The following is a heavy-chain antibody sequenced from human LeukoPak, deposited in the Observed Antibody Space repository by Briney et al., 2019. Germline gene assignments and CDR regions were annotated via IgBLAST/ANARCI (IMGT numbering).Heavy chain of an antibody. CDR2: INPNSGGT. CDR3: ARDLTAMVTPYY. J-gene: IGHJ4*02. V-gene: IGHV1-2*02. D-gene: IGHD5-18*01. CDR1: GYTFTYRY. Sequence: GASVKVSCKASGYTFTYRYLHWVRQAPGQGLEWMGWINPNSGGTNYAQKFQGRVTMTRDTSISTAYMELSRLRSDDTAVYYCARDLTAMVTPYYWGQGTLVTVSS.